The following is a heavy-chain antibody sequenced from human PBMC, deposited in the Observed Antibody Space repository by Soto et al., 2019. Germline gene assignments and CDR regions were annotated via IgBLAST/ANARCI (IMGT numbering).Heavy chain of an antibody. D-gene: IGHD3-10*01. J-gene: IGHJ4*02. CDR1: GGSISSRNW. V-gene: IGHV4-4*02. CDR2: IYHSGST. Sequence: QVQLQESGPGLVKPSGTLSLTCAVSGGSISSRNWWSWVRQPPGKGREWIGEIYHSGSTNYNPSLKSRVTISVYKAKNQFYLKLISVTAADTDVYYCASLNMASDYWGQGTLVTVAA. CDR3: ASLNMASDY.